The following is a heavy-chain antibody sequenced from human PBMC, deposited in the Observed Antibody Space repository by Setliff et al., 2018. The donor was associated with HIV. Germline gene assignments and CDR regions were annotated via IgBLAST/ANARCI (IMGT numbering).Heavy chain of an antibody. Sequence: GGSLRLSCVASGFSFSSYSMNWVRQTPGKGLEWLSYIFSGSVTNYVDSVKGRFTISRDNAKNLVFLQMSSLRAEDTAAYYCARDPGSSSFDYWGQGTPVTVSS. V-gene: IGHV3-48*04. CDR2: IFSGSVT. CDR3: ARDPGSSSFDY. J-gene: IGHJ4*02. CDR1: GFSFSSYS. D-gene: IGHD6-19*01.